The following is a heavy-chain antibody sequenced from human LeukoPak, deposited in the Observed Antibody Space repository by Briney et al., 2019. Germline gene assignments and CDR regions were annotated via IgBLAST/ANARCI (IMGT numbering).Heavy chain of an antibody. Sequence: PSETLSLTCTVSGDSFSSSDWWTWVRQPPGKGLEWIGEIYYSGSTNYNPSLKSRVTISIDSSKNHFSLKLSSVTAADTAVYYCARDLYPYGLDVWGKGTTVTVSS. CDR2: IYYSGST. CDR1: GDSFSSSDW. J-gene: IGHJ6*04. V-gene: IGHV4-4*02. CDR3: ARDLYPYGLDV.